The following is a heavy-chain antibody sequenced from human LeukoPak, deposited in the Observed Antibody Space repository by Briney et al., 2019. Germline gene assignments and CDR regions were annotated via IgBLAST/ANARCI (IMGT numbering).Heavy chain of an antibody. J-gene: IGHJ3*02. V-gene: IGHV3-21*01. D-gene: IGHD4-23*01. CDR3: ARDLGYGGTSEAFDI. CDR1: GFTFSSYS. CDR2: ISSSSSYI. Sequence: GGSLRLSCAASGFTFSSYSMNWVRQAPGKGLEWVSSISSSSSYIYYADSVKGRFTISRDNAKNSLYLQMNSLRAEDTAVYYCARDLGYGGTSEAFDIWAQGTMVTVSS.